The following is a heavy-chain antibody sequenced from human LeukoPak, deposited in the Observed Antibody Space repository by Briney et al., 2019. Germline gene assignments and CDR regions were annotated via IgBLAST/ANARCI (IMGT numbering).Heavy chain of an antibody. CDR3: ARSRRRVAAAGTRAGYYYYMDV. Sequence: GGSLRLSCAASGFTFSSYAMHWVRQAPGKGLEWVAVISYDGSNKYYADSMKGRFTISRDNSKNTLYLQMNSLRAEDTAVYYCARSRRRVAAAGTRAGYYYYMDVWGKGTTVTVSS. CDR2: ISYDGSNK. J-gene: IGHJ6*03. V-gene: IGHV3-30*04. D-gene: IGHD6-13*01. CDR1: GFTFSSYA.